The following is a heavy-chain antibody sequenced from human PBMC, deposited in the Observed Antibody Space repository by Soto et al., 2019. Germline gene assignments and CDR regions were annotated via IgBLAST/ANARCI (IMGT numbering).Heavy chain of an antibody. J-gene: IGHJ4*02. CDR3: ARGGLLWFGELLPSNFDY. Sequence: GGSLRLSCAASGFTLSSYAMHWVRQAPGKGLEWVAVISYDGSNKYYADSVKGRFTISRDNSKNTLYLQMNSLRAEDTAVYYCARGGLLWFGELLPSNFDYWGQGTLVTVSS. D-gene: IGHD3-10*01. CDR1: GFTLSSYA. V-gene: IGHV3-30-3*01. CDR2: ISYDGSNK.